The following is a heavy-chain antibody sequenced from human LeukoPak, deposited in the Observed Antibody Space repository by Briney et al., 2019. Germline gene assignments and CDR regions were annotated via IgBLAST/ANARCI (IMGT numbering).Heavy chain of an antibody. CDR2: ISYDGSNK. V-gene: IGHV3-30*18. J-gene: IGHJ4*02. D-gene: IGHD6-19*01. CDR1: GFTFSSYG. Sequence: PGGSLRLSCAASGFTFSSYGMHWVRQAPGKGLEWVAVISYDGSNKYYADSVKGRFTISRDNSKNTLYLQMNSLRAEDTAVYYCAKDHWGRSIAVADIPFDYWGQGTLVTVSS. CDR3: AKDHWGRSIAVADIPFDY.